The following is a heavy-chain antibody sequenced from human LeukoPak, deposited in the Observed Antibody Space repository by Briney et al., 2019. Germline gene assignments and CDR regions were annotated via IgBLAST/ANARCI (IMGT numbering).Heavy chain of an antibody. CDR3: ARRWYYYAIGDAFDI. CDR1: GFTFSNSA. V-gene: IGHV3-23*01. Sequence: PGGSLRLSCAASGFTFSNSALSWVRQAPGKGLEWVSDISGSGGSTYYADSVKGRFTISRDNSKNTLYLQMNSLRAEDTAVYYCARRWYYYAIGDAFDIWGQGTMVTVSS. D-gene: IGHD3-10*01. J-gene: IGHJ3*02. CDR2: ISGSGGST.